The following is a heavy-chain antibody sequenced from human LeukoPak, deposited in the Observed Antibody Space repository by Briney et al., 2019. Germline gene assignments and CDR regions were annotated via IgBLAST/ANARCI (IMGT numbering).Heavy chain of an antibody. CDR3: ARDRSYGITIKGATDPYYYYYYGMDV. J-gene: IGHJ6*02. Sequence: GGSLRLSCAASGFTFSSYAMHWVRQAPGKGLEWVAVISYDGSNKYYADSVKGRFTISRDNSKNTLYLQMNSLRAEDTAVYYCARDRSYGITIKGATDPYYYYYYGMDVWGQGTTVTVSS. CDR1: GFTFSSYA. D-gene: IGHD3-10*01. CDR2: ISYDGSNK. V-gene: IGHV3-30*04.